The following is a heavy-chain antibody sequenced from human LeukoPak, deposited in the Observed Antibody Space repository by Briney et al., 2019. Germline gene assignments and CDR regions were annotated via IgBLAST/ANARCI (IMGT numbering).Heavy chain of an antibody. V-gene: IGHV1-2*02. CDR1: GYTFTGYY. D-gene: IGHD3-3*01. Sequence: ASVKVSCKASGYTFTGYYMHWVRQAPGQGLEWMGWINPNSGGTNYAQKFQGRVTMTRDTSISTAYMELSRLRSDDTAVYYCAADRRALRFLEWLPRWFDPWGQGTLVTVSS. J-gene: IGHJ5*02. CDR2: INPNSGGT. CDR3: AADRRALRFLEWLPRWFDP.